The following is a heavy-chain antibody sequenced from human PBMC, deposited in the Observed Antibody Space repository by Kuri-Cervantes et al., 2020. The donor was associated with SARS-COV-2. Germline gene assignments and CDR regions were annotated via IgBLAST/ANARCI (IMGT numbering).Heavy chain of an antibody. V-gene: IGHV1-69*06. Sequence: SVKVSCKASGGTFSSYAISWVRQAPGQGLEWMGGIIPIFGTANYAQKFQGRVTITADKSTSTAYMGLSSLRSEDTAVYYCARGDYYDSSGYLLPEFDYWGQGTLVTVSS. J-gene: IGHJ4*02. CDR1: GGTFSSYA. CDR3: ARGDYYDSSGYLLPEFDY. CDR2: IIPIFGTA. D-gene: IGHD3-22*01.